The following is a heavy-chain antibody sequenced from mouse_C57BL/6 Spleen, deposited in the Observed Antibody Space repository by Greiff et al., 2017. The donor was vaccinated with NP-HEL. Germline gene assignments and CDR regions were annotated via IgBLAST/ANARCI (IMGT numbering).Heavy chain of an antibody. CDR1: GYTFTSYW. J-gene: IGHJ4*01. Sequence: QVQLQQPGAELVRPGSSVKLSCKASGYTFTSYWMDWVRQRPGQGLEWIGNIYPSDSETHYNQKFKDKATLTVDKSSSTAYMQLSSLTSEDSAVYYCARSFRVNCDSYAMDYWGQGTSVTVSS. CDR3: ARSFRVNCDSYAMDY. D-gene: IGHD4-1*02. CDR2: IYPSDSET. V-gene: IGHV1-61*01.